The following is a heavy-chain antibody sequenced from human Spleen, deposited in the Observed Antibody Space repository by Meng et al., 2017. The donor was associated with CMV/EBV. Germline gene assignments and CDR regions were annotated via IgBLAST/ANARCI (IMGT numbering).Heavy chain of an antibody. D-gene: IGHD5-24*01. V-gene: IGHV3-53*01. J-gene: IGHJ4*02. CDR2: LYSGGTT. CDR1: EFSVSSNY. Sequence: GGSLRLSCAASEFSVSSNYMSWVRQAPGKGLEWLSVLYSGGTTYYADSVKGRFTISRDNSKNTLYLQMNSLRAEDTAVYYCATGRDGNDYWGQGTLVTVS. CDR3: ATGRDGNDY.